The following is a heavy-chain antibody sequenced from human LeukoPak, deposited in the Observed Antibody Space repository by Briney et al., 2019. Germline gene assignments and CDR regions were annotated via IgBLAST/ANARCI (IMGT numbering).Heavy chain of an antibody. D-gene: IGHD2-2*01. V-gene: IGHV1-46*01. CDR3: ARDLVAGAFDI. CDR1: GYTFTSYY. J-gene: IGHJ3*02. CDR2: INPSGGST. Sequence: ASVKVSCKASGYTFTSYYMHWVRQAPGQGLEWMGIINPSGGSTSYAQKFQGRVTITRDTSTSTVYMELSSLRSEDTAVYYCARDLVAGAFDIWGQGTMVTVSS.